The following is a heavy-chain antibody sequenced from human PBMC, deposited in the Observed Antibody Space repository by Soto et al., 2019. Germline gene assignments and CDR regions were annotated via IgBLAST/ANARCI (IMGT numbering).Heavy chain of an antibody. CDR1: GGSISSYY. CDR3: ARARLLGELSLPAFDI. CDR2: IYYSGST. J-gene: IGHJ3*02. Sequence: SETLSLTCTVSGGSISSYYWSWIRQPPGKGLEWIGYIYYSGSTNYNPSLKSRVTISVDTSKNQFSLKLSSVTAADTAVYYCARARLLGELSLPAFDIWGQGTMVTVSS. V-gene: IGHV4-59*01. D-gene: IGHD3-16*02.